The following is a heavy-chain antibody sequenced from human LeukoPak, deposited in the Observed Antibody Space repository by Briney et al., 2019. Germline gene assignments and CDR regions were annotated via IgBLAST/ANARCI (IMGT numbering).Heavy chain of an antibody. D-gene: IGHD3-9*01. J-gene: IGHJ6*02. CDR3: TRDLLDYDVSTGLHHYYMDV. CDR2: ISYDGSNK. CDR1: GFTFSSYG. Sequence: GGSLRLSCAASGFTFSSYGMHWVRQAPGKGLEWVAVISYDGSNKYYADSVKGRFTISRDNSKNTLYLQMNSLRAEDTAVYYCTRDLLDYDVSTGLHHYYMDVWGQGTTVTVSS. V-gene: IGHV3-30*03.